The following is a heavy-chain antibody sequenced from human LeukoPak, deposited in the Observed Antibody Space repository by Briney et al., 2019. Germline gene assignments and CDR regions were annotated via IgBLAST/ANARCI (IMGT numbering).Heavy chain of an antibody. V-gene: IGHV1-18*01. J-gene: IGHJ6*03. CDR3: VRDLGYCSSTSCSFTDYYYMDV. D-gene: IGHD2-2*01. Sequence: ASVKVSCKASGYTFTSYGISWVRQAPGQGLEWMGWISAYNGNTNYAQKLQGRVTMTRDTSTSTAYMELSSLRSEDTAVYYCVRDLGYCSSTSCSFTDYYYMDVWGKGTTVTISS. CDR2: ISAYNGNT. CDR1: GYTFTSYG.